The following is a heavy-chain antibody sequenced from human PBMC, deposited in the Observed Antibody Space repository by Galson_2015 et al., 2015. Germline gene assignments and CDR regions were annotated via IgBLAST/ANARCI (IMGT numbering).Heavy chain of an antibody. Sequence: SVKVSCKASGFFFTSYAFSWLRQAPGQGLEWMGWISAYNGNTNSAQSLQGRLTMTTDPSTSTAYMELRNLRPDDTAVYFRAREEAYGYWYFNLWGRGTLVTVSS. V-gene: IGHV1-18*01. CDR2: ISAYNGNT. J-gene: IGHJ2*01. D-gene: IGHD4-17*01. CDR1: GFFFTSYA. CDR3: AREEAYGYWYFNL.